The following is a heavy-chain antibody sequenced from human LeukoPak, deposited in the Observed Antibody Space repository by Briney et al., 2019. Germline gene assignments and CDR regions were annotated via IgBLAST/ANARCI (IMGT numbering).Heavy chain of an antibody. CDR1: GYTFTSYY. CDR2: INPSGGST. J-gene: IGHJ4*02. Sequence: ASVKVSCKASGYTFTSYYMHWVRQAPGQGLEWMGIINPSGGSTSYAQKFQGRVTVTRDTSTSTVYMELSSLRSEDTAVYYRAREVVVTAPHLDYWGQGTLVTVSS. V-gene: IGHV1-46*01. CDR3: AREVVVTAPHLDY. D-gene: IGHD2-21*02.